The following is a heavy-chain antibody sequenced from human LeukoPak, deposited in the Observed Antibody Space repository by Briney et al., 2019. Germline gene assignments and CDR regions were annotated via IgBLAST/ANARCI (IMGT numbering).Heavy chain of an antibody. CDR3: ARRPYDSSGYLTAFDI. J-gene: IGHJ3*02. CDR2: IYYSGST. CDR1: GGSISSSSYY. V-gene: IGHV4-39*01. D-gene: IGHD3-22*01. Sequence: SETLSLTCTVSGGSISSSSYYWGWIRQPPGKGLEWIGSIYYSGSTYYNPSLKSRVTISVDTSKNQFSLKLSSVTAADTAVYYCARRPYDSSGYLTAFDIWGQGTMVTVSS.